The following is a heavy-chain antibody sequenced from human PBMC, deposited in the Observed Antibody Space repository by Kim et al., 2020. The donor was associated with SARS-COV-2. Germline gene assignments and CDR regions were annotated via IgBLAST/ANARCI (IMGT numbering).Heavy chain of an antibody. V-gene: IGHV3-11*03. Sequence: GGSLRLSCAASGFTFSDYYMSWIRQAPGKGLEWVSYISSSSSSTNYADSVKGRFTISRDNAKNSLFLQMNSLRVDDTAVYYCVRSGDYVAYWGQGTLTVSS. J-gene: IGHJ4*02. CDR2: ISSSSSST. CDR3: VRSGDYVAY. CDR1: GFTFSDYY. D-gene: IGHD4-17*01.